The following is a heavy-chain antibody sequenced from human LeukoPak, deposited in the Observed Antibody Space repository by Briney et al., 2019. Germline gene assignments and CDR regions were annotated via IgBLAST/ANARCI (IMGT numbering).Heavy chain of an antibody. V-gene: IGHV4-39*01. CDR1: GGSISSSSYY. Sequence: SETLSLTCTVSGGSISSSSYYWGWIRQPPGKGLEWIGSIYYSGSTYYNPSLKSRVTISVDTSKNQFSLKLSSVTAADTAVHYCARHGAENGIDYWGQGTLVTVSS. J-gene: IGHJ4*02. CDR2: IYYSGST. D-gene: IGHD1-26*01. CDR3: ARHGAENGIDY.